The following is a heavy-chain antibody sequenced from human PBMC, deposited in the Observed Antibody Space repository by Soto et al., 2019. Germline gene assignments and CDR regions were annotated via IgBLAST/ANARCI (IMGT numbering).Heavy chain of an antibody. Sequence: SETLSLTCTVSGGSIRSSSYYWGWIHQPPGKGLEWIGSMYYSGSTYYNPSLKSRVTISVDTSKNQFSLKLTSVTAADTAVYYCARLGNDCSGGSCYSSSSYHYYKDVWGKGTTVTVSS. V-gene: IGHV4-39*01. D-gene: IGHD2-15*01. CDR1: GGSIRSSSYY. CDR3: ARLGNDCSGGSCYSSSSYHYYKDV. CDR2: MYYSGST. J-gene: IGHJ6*03.